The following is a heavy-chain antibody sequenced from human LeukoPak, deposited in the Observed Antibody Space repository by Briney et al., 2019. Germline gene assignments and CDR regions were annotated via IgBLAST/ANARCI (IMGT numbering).Heavy chain of an antibody. Sequence: GASVEAFCKSSRGTVSGNGVSLGGQAPGQRLEWMGGIIPIFGTANYAQKFQGRVTITTDESTSTAYMELSSLRSEDTAVYYCARGKKAEQQLYYYYMDVWGKGTTVTVSS. J-gene: IGHJ6*03. D-gene: IGHD6-13*01. CDR2: IIPIFGTA. CDR1: RGTVSGNG. V-gene: IGHV1-69*05. CDR3: ARGKKAEQQLYYYYMDV.